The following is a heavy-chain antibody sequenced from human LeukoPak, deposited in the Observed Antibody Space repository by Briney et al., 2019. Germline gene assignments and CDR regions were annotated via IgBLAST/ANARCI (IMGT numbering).Heavy chain of an antibody. V-gene: IGHV4-34*01. CDR2: INHSGST. CDR3: ARGPLRSGYYRPNWFDP. Sequence: PSETLSLTCAVYGGSFSGYYWSWIRQPPGKGLEWIGEINHSGSTNYNPSLKSRVTISVDTSKNQFSLKLSFVTAADTAVYYCARGPLRSGYYRPNWFDPWGQGTLVTVSS. CDR1: GGSFSGYY. D-gene: IGHD3-3*01. J-gene: IGHJ5*02.